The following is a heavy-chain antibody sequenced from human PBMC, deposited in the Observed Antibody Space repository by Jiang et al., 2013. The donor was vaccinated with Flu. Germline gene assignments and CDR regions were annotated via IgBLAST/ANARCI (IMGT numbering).Heavy chain of an antibody. D-gene: IGHD3-10*01. Sequence: KPTQTLTLTCTFSGFSLSTSGMCVSWIRQPPGKALEWLARIDWDDDKYYSTSLKTRLTISKDTSKNQVVLTMTNMDPVDTATYYCARSPYYYGSGSYYRSGWFDPWGQGTLVTVSS. V-gene: IGHV2-70*11. CDR2: IDWDDDK. CDR1: GFSLSTSGMC. J-gene: IGHJ5*02. CDR3: ARSPYYYGSGSYYRSGWFDP.